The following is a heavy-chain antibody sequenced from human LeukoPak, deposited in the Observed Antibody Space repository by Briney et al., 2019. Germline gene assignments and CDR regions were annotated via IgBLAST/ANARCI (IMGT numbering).Heavy chain of an antibody. D-gene: IGHD3-22*01. CDR1: GGSISSSSYY. V-gene: IGHV4-39*07. Sequence: SETLSLTCTVSGGSISSSSYYWGWIRQPPGKGLEWIGSIYYSGSTYYNPSLRSRVTISVDTSKNQFSLKLSSVTAADTAVYYCARGQNYYDISTPVDYWGQGTLVTVSS. CDR3: ARGQNYYDISTPVDY. CDR2: IYYSGST. J-gene: IGHJ4*02.